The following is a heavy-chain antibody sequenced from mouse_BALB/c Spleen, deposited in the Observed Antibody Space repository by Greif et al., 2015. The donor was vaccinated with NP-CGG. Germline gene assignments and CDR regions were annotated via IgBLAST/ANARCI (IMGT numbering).Heavy chain of an antibody. D-gene: IGHD1-1*01. J-gene: IGHJ3*01. Sequence: EVQLQQSGAELVKPGASVKLSCTASGFNIKDTYMHWVKQGPEQGLEWIGRIDPADGNTKYDPKFQGKATITADTSSNTAYLQLSILTSEDTAVYYCASYYYGSSLFADWGQGTLGTVSA. CDR3: ASYYYGSSLFAD. CDR1: GFNIKDTY. CDR2: IDPADGNT. V-gene: IGHV14-3*02.